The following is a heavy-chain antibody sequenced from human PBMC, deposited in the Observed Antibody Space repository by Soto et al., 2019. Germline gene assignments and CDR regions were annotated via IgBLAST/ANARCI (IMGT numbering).Heavy chain of an antibody. D-gene: IGHD3-10*01. V-gene: IGHV4-34*01. CDR3: ARDSSHYYYGSGSYYQNWFDP. Sequence: PSETLSLTCAVYGGSFSGYYWSWIRQPPGKGLEWIGEINHSGSTNYNPSLKSRVTISVDTSKNQFSLKLSSVTAADTAVYYCARDSSHYYYGSGSYYQNWFDPWGQGTLVT. CDR1: GGSFSGYY. J-gene: IGHJ5*02. CDR2: INHSGST.